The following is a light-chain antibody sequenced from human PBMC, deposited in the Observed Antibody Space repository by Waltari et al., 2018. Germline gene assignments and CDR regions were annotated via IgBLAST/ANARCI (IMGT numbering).Light chain of an antibody. CDR3: SSDTSSSTVV. Sequence: QSALTQPASVSGSPGQSITISCTGTSSDVGGYNYVSWYQQHPGKAPKLMIYDVSNRPSGGANRFSGCKAGNTASLTISGLQAEDEADYYCSSDTSSSTVVFGGGTKLTVL. J-gene: IGLJ2*01. CDR1: SSDVGGYNY. V-gene: IGLV2-14*03. CDR2: DVS.